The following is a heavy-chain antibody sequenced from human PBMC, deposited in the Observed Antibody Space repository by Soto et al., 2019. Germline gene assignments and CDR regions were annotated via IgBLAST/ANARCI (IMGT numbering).Heavy chain of an antibody. J-gene: IGHJ4*02. CDR1: GGSFSGYY. Sequence: QVQLQQWGAGLLKPSETLSLTCAVYGGSFSGYYWSWIRQPPGKGLGWIGEIHTSGITNYNPSLKSRVTISLDTDQNQFPLKLSPVTASDTAEYFCARRGGTLESNRVDYWGQGTLVTDSS. V-gene: IGHV4-34*01. CDR3: ARRGGTLESNRVDY. D-gene: IGHD3-16*01. CDR2: IHTSGIT.